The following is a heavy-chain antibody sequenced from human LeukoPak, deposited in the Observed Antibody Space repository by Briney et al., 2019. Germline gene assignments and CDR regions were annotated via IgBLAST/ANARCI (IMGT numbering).Heavy chain of an antibody. D-gene: IGHD1-26*01. J-gene: IGHJ4*02. Sequence: ASVKVSCKASGYTFTGYYMHWVRQAPGQGLEWMGWINANSGGTNYAQKLQGRVTMTTDTSTSTAYMELRSLRSDDTAVYYCAREPGKVGATDWGQGTLVTVSS. CDR2: INANSGGT. CDR1: GYTFTGYY. CDR3: AREPGKVGATD. V-gene: IGHV1-2*02.